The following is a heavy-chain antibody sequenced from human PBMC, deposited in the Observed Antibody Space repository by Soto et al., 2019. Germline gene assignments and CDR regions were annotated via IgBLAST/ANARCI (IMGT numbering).Heavy chain of an antibody. D-gene: IGHD1-7*01. CDR3: ATHNWNLDP. CDR2: IYYSGST. J-gene: IGHJ1*01. Sequence: SETLSLTCTVSGDSIRSTTYYWGWIRQPPGKGLEWIGSIYYSGSTYYNPSLKGRVTISVDMSKNQFSLKLSSVTAADTAVYYCATHNWNLDPWGQGTLVTV. CDR1: GDSIRSTTYY. V-gene: IGHV4-39*01.